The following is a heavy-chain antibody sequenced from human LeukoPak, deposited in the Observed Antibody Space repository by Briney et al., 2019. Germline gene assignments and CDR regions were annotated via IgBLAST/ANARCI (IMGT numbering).Heavy chain of an antibody. Sequence: GGPLRLSCAASGFPFSRYAMHWPRHAPGKGLEWVSAISGSIGSTYYAHSVKGRYTISRDNSKNTLYVQMSSLRAEDTAVYYCARSPDIVATIFDYWGQGTLVTVSS. CDR2: ISGSIGST. J-gene: IGHJ4*02. CDR3: ARSPDIVATIFDY. V-gene: IGHV3-23*01. D-gene: IGHD5-12*01. CDR1: GFPFSRYA.